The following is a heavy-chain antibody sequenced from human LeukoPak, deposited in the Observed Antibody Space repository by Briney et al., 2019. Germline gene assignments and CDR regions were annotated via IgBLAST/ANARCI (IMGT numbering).Heavy chain of an antibody. CDR1: SVSFSGYY. V-gene: IGHV4-34*01. CDR3: ARHLSGYSREFDY. CDR2: INDSGST. J-gene: IGHJ4*02. Sequence: SETLSLTCAVYSVSFSGYYWSWIRQPPGKGLEWIGDINDSGSTNYNPSVKSRVTISVDTSKNQFSLKLSSVTAADTAVYYCARHLSGYSREFDYWGQGTLVTVSS. D-gene: IGHD3-22*01.